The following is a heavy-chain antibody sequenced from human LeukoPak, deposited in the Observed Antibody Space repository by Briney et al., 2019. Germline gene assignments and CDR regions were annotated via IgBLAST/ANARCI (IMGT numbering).Heavy chain of an antibody. CDR1: GYTFTSYD. J-gene: IGHJ6*02. CDR3: ARVPSSSSWYSYYYYGMDV. Sequence: ASVKVSCKASGYTFTSYDINWVRQATGHGLEWMGWMNPNSGNTGYAQKFQGRVTMTRNTSISTAYMELSSLRSEDTAVYYCARVPSSSSWYSYYYYGMDVWGQGTTVTVSS. D-gene: IGHD6-13*01. CDR2: MNPNSGNT. V-gene: IGHV1-8*01.